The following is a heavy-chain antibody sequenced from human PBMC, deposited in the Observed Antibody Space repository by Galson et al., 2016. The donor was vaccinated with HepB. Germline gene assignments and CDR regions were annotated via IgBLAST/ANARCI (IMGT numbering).Heavy chain of an antibody. CDR3: ARDAPSSGWDFDC. CDR1: GYTFTKYA. Sequence: SVKVSCKASGYTFTKYAVNWVRQAPGQGLEWMGWINTKTGNPTYAQGFTGRFVFSLDTSVSTANLQISSLKAEDTAVYYCARDAPSSGWDFDCWGRGTLVTVSS. J-gene: IGHJ4*02. CDR2: INTKTGNP. V-gene: IGHV7-4-1*02. D-gene: IGHD6-19*01.